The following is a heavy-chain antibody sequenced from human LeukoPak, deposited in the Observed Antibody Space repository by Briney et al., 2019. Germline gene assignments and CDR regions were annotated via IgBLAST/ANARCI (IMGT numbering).Heavy chain of an antibody. V-gene: IGHV3-7*01. CDR2: IKHDGSEK. CDR3: VGDPGDY. J-gene: IGHJ4*02. Sequence: GGSPRLSCAASGFSFSSYWMSWVRQAPGKGLEWVAHIKHDGSEKNYVDSVKGRFTISRDNANNSVYLQMNTLRAEDTAVYYCVGDPGDYWGQGTLVTVSS. CDR1: GFSFSSYW.